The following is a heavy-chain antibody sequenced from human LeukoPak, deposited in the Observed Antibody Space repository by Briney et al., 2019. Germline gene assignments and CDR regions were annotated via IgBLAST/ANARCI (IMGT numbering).Heavy chain of an antibody. CDR3: ARGYYDILSGYPHFDY. D-gene: IGHD3-9*01. J-gene: IGHJ4*02. CDR1: GYTFTSYD. CDR2: MNPNSGNT. V-gene: IGHV1-8*01. Sequence: ASVKVSCKASGYTFTSYDINWVRQATGQGLEWMGWMNPNSGNTGYAQKFQGRVTMTRNTSISTAYMELSSLRSEDTAVYYCARGYYDILSGYPHFDYWGQGTLVTVSS.